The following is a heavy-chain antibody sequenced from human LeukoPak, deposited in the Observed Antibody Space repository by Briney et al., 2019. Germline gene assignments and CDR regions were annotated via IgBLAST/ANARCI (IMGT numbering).Heavy chain of an antibody. D-gene: IGHD2-2*01. J-gene: IGHJ5*02. Sequence: SETLSLTCAVYGGSFSGYYWSWIRQPPGKGLEWIGEINHSGSTNYNPSLKSRVTISVDTSKNQFSLKLSSETAADTAVYYCARAKIVVVPAATPGWFDPWGQGTLVTVSS. CDR2: INHSGST. CDR3: ARAKIVVVPAATPGWFDP. V-gene: IGHV4-34*01. CDR1: GGSFSGYY.